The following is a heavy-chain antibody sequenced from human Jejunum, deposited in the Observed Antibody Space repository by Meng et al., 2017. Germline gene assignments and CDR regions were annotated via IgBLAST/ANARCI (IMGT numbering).Heavy chain of an antibody. D-gene: IGHD1-26*01. J-gene: IGHJ5*02. CDR2: IGGRGDRI. CDR3: ARPYFWDGSTFYRHFAA. CDR1: GFDFRLHD. Sequence: QLLQSGGGLVQPGGSLRLSCEGSGFDFRLHDMSWVRRAPGRGLEWVSIIGGRGDRIFYADSVKGRFTISRDNSKNTLYLEMNMLRGEDTAIYYCARPYFWDGSTFYRHFAAWGQGTLVTVSS. V-gene: IGHV3-23*01.